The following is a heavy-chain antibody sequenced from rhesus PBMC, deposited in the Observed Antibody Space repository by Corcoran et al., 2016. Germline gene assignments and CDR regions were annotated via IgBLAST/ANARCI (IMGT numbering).Heavy chain of an antibody. D-gene: IGHD3-16*01. CDR2: IYWSDSK. Sequence: QVTLQESGPALVKPTQTLTLTCTFSGFSINTAGTGVAWIRPPPGKAPEWLASIYWSDSKYYNTSLKSRLSISKDTSKNQLVLRMTNRDPVDTAAYYCARDLGVGTFDHGGQGVLVTVSS. J-gene: IGHJ4*01. CDR3: ARDLGVGTFDH. V-gene: IGHV2-95*01. CDR1: GFSINTAGTG.